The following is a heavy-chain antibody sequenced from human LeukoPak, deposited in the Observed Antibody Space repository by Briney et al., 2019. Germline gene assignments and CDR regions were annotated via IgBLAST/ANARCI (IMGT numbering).Heavy chain of an antibody. CDR1: GGSISSYY. CDR2: IYYSGST. V-gene: IGHV4-59*01. J-gene: IGHJ4*02. CDR3: ARGGGYYYFDY. D-gene: IGHD2-21*01. Sequence: SETLSLTCTVSGGSISSYYWSWLRQPPGKGLEWIGYIYYSGSTNYNPSLKSRVTISVDTSKNQFSLKLSSVTAADTAVYYCARGGGYYYFDYWGQGTLVTVSS.